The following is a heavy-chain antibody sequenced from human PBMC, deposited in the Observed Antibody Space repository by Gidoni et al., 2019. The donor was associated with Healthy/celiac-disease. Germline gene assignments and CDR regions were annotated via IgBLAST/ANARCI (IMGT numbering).Heavy chain of an antibody. CDR3: ARSAMAYYYYGMDV. CDR2: INHSGST. Sequence: QVQLQQWGAGLLKPSETLSLTCAVYGGSFSGYYWSWIRQPPGKGLEWIGEINHSGSTNYNPSLKSRVTISVDTSKNQFSLKLSSVTAADTAVYYCARSAMAYYYYGMDVWGQGTTVTVSS. D-gene: IGHD5-18*01. CDR1: GGSFSGYY. V-gene: IGHV4-34*01. J-gene: IGHJ6*02.